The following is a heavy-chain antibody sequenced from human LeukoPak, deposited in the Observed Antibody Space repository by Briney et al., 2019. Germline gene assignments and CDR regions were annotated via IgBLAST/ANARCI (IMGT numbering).Heavy chain of an antibody. Sequence: SGGSLRLSCAASGFTFSSYAMHWVRRAPGKGLEWVAVISYDGSNKYYADSVKGRFTISRDNSKNTLYLQMNSLRAEDTAVYYCARGGYSGYDSTPFDYWGQGTLVTVSS. J-gene: IGHJ4*02. CDR1: GFTFSSYA. CDR2: ISYDGSNK. V-gene: IGHV3-30*04. CDR3: ARGGYSGYDSTPFDY. D-gene: IGHD5-12*01.